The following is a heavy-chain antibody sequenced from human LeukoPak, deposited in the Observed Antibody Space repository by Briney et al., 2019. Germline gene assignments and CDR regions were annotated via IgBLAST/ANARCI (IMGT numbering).Heavy chain of an antibody. CDR3: ARGVGGSGSYYKDCYGMDV. CDR2: IKQDGSEK. V-gene: IGHV3-7*01. CDR1: GFTFSSYW. J-gene: IGHJ6*02. Sequence: AGGSLRLSCAASGFTFSSYWMSWVRQAPGKGLEWVDNIKQDGSEKYYVDSVKGRFTISRDNAKNSLYLKMNRLRAEDTAVYYCARGVGGSGSYYKDCYGMDVWGQGTAVTVSS. D-gene: IGHD3-10*01.